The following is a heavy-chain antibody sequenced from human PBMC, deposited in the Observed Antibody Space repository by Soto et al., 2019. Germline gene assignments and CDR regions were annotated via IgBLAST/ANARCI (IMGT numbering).Heavy chain of an antibody. J-gene: IGHJ4*02. Sequence: QVQLVESGGGVVQPGRSLRLSCAASGFTFSSYGMHWVRQAPGKGLEWVALISYDGSNEYYVDSVKGRFTISRDNSKNTLYLQMNSLRPEDTAVYYCANDRWAKRQLAYFDYWGQGTLVTVSS. CDR3: ANDRWAKRQLAYFDY. V-gene: IGHV3-30*18. D-gene: IGHD6-13*01. CDR1: GFTFSSYG. CDR2: ISYDGSNE.